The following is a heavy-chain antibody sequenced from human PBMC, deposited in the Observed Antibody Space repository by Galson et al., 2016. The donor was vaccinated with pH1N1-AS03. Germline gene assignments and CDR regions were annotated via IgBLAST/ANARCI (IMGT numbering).Heavy chain of an antibody. Sequence: SETLSLTCSVSGDSISSDTSYWSWIRQPAGKGLEWIGRIIVDEKQKTETTHYNPSLKSRLSISVDKSKNQFSLTLSSVTASDTAVYYCARDRAPWDLDSWGQGTPVTVSS. CDR3: ARDRAPWDLDS. CDR2: IIVDEKQKTETT. J-gene: IGHJ4*02. V-gene: IGHV4-61*01. D-gene: IGHD1-26*01. CDR1: GDSISSDTSY.